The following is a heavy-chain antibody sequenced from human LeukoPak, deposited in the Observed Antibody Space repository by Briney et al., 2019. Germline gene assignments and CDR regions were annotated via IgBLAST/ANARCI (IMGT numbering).Heavy chain of an antibody. D-gene: IGHD3-10*01. V-gene: IGHV4-39*01. Sequence: SETLSLTCTVSGGSISSSSYYWGWIRQPPGKGLEWIGSIYYSGSTHYNPSLKSRVTISVDTSKNQFSLKLSSVTAADTAVYYCARRSSGSYFYWGQGTLVTVSS. J-gene: IGHJ4*02. CDR1: GGSISSSSYY. CDR2: IYYSGST. CDR3: ARRSSGSYFY.